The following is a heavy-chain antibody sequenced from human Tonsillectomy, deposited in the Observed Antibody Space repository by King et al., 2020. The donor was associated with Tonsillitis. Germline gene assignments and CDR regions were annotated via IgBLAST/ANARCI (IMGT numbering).Heavy chain of an antibody. CDR2: MNPNSGNT. V-gene: IGHV1-8*01. CDR1: GYTFTSYD. D-gene: IGHD3-10*01. J-gene: IGHJ5*02. Sequence: LQLVQSGAEVKKPGASVKVSCKASGYTFTSYDINWVRQASGQGLEWMGWMNPNSGNTGYAKKFQGRLTMTRNTSISTAYMELSSMRSEETAVYYCARGNYYGSGSPFDPWGQGTLVTVSS. CDR3: ARGNYYGSGSPFDP.